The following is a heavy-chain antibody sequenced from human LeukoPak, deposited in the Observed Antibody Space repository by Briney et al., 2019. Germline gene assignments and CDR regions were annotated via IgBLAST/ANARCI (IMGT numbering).Heavy chain of an antibody. D-gene: IGHD6-13*01. CDR1: AFFFDDYD. Sequence: PGGSLLLFCAASAFFFDDYDMLCVRQAPGRDRVWVFGLIWNGGSIRYSDALKGRFTISRDNTKNYLHLQMISRLAEDTTPFYCAKDIRRYSISWYPSGMDVWGQGTTVTVSS. V-gene: IGHV3-9*01. CDR3: AKDIRRYSISWYPSGMDV. CDR2: LIWNGGSI. J-gene: IGHJ6*01.